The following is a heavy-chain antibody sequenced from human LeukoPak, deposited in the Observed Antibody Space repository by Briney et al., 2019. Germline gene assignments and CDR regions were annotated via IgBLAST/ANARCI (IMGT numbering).Heavy chain of an antibody. CDR3: ARELPFGVAPHMDV. J-gene: IGHJ6*03. CDR1: GYTFTGYY. D-gene: IGHD3-3*01. CDR2: INPNSGGT. Sequence: GASVKVSCKASGYTFTGYYMHWVRQAPGQGLEWMGWINPNSGGTNYAQKFQGWVTMTRDTSISTAYMELSRLRSDDTAVYYCARELPFGVAPHMDVWGKGTTVTVSS. V-gene: IGHV1-2*04.